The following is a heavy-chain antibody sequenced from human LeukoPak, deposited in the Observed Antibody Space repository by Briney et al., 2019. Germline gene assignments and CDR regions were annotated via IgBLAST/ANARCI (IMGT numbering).Heavy chain of an antibody. V-gene: IGHV4-4*07. CDR3: AGTRGYSGYDYWDPLGPFDY. CDR1: GGSISSYY. Sequence: SETLSLTCTVSGGSISSYYWSWIRQPAGKGLEWIGRIYTSGSTNYNPSLKSRVTMSVDTSKNQFSLKLSSVTAADTAVYYCAGTRGYSGYDYWDPLGPFDYWGQGTLVSVSS. D-gene: IGHD5-12*01. CDR2: IYTSGST. J-gene: IGHJ4*02.